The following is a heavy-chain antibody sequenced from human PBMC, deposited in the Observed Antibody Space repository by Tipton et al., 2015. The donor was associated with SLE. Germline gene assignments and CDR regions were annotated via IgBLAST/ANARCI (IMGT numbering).Heavy chain of an antibody. CDR2: ISPFTGNT. J-gene: IGHJ4*02. D-gene: IGHD6-13*01. CDR1: GYTFSNYA. V-gene: IGHV1-18*01. Sequence: QVQLVQSGAEVKKPGASVKVACKTSGYTFSNYAISWVRQAPGQGLEWMGWISPFTGNTNSAEKLQGRVTMTKDSSTSTAYMELTSLIYDDTAVYYCARSAAASGNMYFEHWGQGTLVTVSS. CDR3: ARSAAASGNMYFEH.